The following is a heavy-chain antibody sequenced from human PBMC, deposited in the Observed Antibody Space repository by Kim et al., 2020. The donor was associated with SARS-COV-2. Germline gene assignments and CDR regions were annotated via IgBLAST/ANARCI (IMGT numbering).Heavy chain of an antibody. V-gene: IGHV4-4*02. CDR2: IYHSGST. CDR1: GGSISSSNW. J-gene: IGHJ4*02. CDR3: ATGGWYSSSWRLGVYFDY. Sequence: SETLSLTCAVSGGSISSSNWWSWVRQPPGKGLEWIGEIYHSGSTNYNPSLKSRVTISVDKSKNQFSLKPSSVTAADTAVYYCATGGWYSSSWRLGVYFDYWGQGTLVTVSS. D-gene: IGHD6-13*01.